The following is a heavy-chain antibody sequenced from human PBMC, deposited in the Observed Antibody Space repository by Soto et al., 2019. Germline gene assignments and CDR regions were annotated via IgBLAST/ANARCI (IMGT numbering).Heavy chain of an antibody. CDR1: GLTVSGTKY. V-gene: IGHV3-53*01. D-gene: IGHD1-1*01. J-gene: IGHJ3*01. CDR2: LYDVFGS. Sequence: DVQLVESGGGLIQPGESLSLSCVAFGLTVSGTKYVAWVRQAPGKGMEWVSALYDVFGSFYADSVKGRFTTSSDRSRSTVYLQMKDLRPDDTAVYYCASWREREHAFDVCGQGTAVIVSP. CDR3: ASWREREHAFDV.